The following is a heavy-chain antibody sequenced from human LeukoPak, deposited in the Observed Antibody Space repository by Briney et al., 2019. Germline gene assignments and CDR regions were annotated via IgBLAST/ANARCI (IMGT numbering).Heavy chain of an antibody. J-gene: IGHJ4*02. CDR1: GGSISSYY. CDR2: IYYSGST. D-gene: IGHD5-24*01. CDR3: ARDRMATIGGIDY. V-gene: IGHV4-59*12. Sequence: KPSETLSLTCTVSGGSISSYYWSWIRHPPGKGLEWIGYIYYSGSTNYNPSLKSRVTISVDTSKNQFSLKLSSVTAADTAVYYCARDRMATIGGIDYWGQGTLVTVSS.